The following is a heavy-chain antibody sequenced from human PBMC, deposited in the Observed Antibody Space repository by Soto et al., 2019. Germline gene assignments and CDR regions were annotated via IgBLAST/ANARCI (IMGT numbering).Heavy chain of an antibody. J-gene: IGHJ5*02. CDR1: GGTFSSYA. V-gene: IGHV1-69*13. D-gene: IGHD6-19*01. CDR3: ARDRIAVAGSALDGWFDP. CDR2: IIPIFGTA. Sequence: SVKVSCKASGGTFSSYAISWVRQAPGQGLEWMGGIIPIFGTANYAQKLQGRVTITADESTSTAYMELSSLRSEDTAVYYCARDRIAVAGSALDGWFDPWGQGTLVTVSS.